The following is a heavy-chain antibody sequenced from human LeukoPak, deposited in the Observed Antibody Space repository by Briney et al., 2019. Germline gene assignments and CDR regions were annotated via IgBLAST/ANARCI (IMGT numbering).Heavy chain of an antibody. J-gene: IGHJ4*02. V-gene: IGHV1-2*02. CDR2: INPNSGGT. CDR1: GYTFTGYY. CDR3: ARVSSSWYVYYFDY. D-gene: IGHD6-13*01. Sequence: ASVKVSCKASGYTFTGYYMHWVRQAPGQGLEWMGWINPNSGGTNYAQKFQGRVTMTRDTSISTAYMELSRLRSDDTAVYYCARVSSSWYVYYFDYWGQGTLVTVSS.